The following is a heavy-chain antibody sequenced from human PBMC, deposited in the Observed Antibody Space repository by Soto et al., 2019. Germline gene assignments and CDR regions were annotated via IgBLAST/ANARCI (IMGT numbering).Heavy chain of an antibody. CDR1: VFTFVGHW. CDR3: ATAEVDH. CDR2: VISDGNTI. V-gene: IGHV3-74*01. J-gene: IGHJ5*02. Sequence: GWSLRLSCAASVFTFVGHWMHWVRQAPGKGLEWVSRVISDGNTIDYADSVKGRFTVSRDNAKSTLYLQMNSLRAEDTAVYYCATAEVDHWGPGTLVTVSS.